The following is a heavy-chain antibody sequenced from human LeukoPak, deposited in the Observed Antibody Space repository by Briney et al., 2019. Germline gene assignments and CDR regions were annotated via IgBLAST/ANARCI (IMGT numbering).Heavy chain of an antibody. CDR2: IISSSSSI. Sequence: GGSLRLSCAASGFTFSSYSMNWVRQAPGKGLEWVSSIISSSSSIYYADSLKGRFTISRDNAKNSLFLQMNSLRAEDTAVYYCARGEHDAFDIWGQGTMVTIPS. CDR1: GFTFSSYS. D-gene: IGHD1/OR15-1a*01. J-gene: IGHJ3*02. V-gene: IGHV3-21*01. CDR3: ARGEHDAFDI.